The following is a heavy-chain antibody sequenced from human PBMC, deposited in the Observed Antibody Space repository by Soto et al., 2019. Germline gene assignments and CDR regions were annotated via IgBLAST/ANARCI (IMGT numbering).Heavy chain of an antibody. Sequence: GASVKVSCKASGYIFTGYFIQWLRQAPGQGLEWMGWISAYNGNTNYAQKLQGRVTMTTDTSTSTAYMELRSLRSDDTAVYYCARGSSSSTPHYYYYGMDVWGQGTTVTVSS. D-gene: IGHD6-13*01. CDR1: GYIFTGYF. CDR3: ARGSSSSTPHYYYYGMDV. J-gene: IGHJ6*02. V-gene: IGHV1-18*01. CDR2: ISAYNGNT.